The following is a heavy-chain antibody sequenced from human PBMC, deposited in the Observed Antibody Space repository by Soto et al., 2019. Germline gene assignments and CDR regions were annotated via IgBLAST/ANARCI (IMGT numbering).Heavy chain of an antibody. CDR1: GGTFSSYA. CDR2: IIPIFGTA. Sequence: QVQLVQSGAEVKKPGSSVKVSCKASGGTFSSYAISWVRQAPGQGLEWMGGIIPIFGTANYAQKFQGRVTITADKSTSTAYMELSSLRSEDTAVYYCAGDRPLGGYSLSYFDYWGQGTMVTVSS. D-gene: IGHD5-18*01. CDR3: AGDRPLGGYSLSYFDY. J-gene: IGHJ4*02. V-gene: IGHV1-69*14.